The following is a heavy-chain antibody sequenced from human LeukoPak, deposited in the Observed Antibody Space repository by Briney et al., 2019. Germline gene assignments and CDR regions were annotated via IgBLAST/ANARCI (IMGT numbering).Heavy chain of an antibody. V-gene: IGHV3-23*01. J-gene: IGHJ4*02. CDR1: GFTFSSFG. Sequence: PGGSLRLSCAASGFTFSSFGMNWVRRVPGKGLEWVSGISASGSSRYYADSVKGRFTISRDNSNNTLYLQMNSLRGEDTAVYYCARGGFYYHYYFDFWGQGTLVTVSS. D-gene: IGHD3-22*01. CDR2: ISASGSSR. CDR3: ARGGFYYHYYFDF.